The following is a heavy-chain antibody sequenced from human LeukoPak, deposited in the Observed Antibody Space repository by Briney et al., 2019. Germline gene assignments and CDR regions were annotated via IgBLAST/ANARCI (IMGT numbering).Heavy chain of an antibody. J-gene: IGHJ6*03. D-gene: IGHD4-11*01. CDR3: ARGTTGDYYMDV. Sequence: GGSLRLSCAASGFTFSSYSMNWVRQAPGKGLEWVSVIYSGGSTYYADSVKGRFTISRDNSKNTLYLQMNSLRAEDTAVYYCARGTTGDYYMDVWGKGTTVTVSS. V-gene: IGHV3-53*01. CDR1: GFTFSSYS. CDR2: IYSGGST.